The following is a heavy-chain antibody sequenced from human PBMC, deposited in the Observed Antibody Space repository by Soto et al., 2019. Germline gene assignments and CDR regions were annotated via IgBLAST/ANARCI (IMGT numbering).Heavy chain of an antibody. CDR1: GGTYSSYP. J-gene: IGHJ4*02. D-gene: IGHD3-22*01. CDR2: FTPALGTA. Sequence: QAQLVQSGAEMKQPGSSVKVSCKASGGTYSSYPINWVRQAPGHGLEWLGSFTPALGTANYPKKFQDRLTITADTSARTVYMELRSLRSDDTATYYCVIHDNTLSLTHWGPGSRITVSS. V-gene: IGHV1-69*06. CDR3: VIHDNTLSLTH.